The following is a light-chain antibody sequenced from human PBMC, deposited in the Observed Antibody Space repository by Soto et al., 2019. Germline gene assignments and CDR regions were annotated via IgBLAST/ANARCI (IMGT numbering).Light chain of an antibody. Sequence: EIVMTQSPATLSVSPGERATLSCRASQSVSSNLAWYQQKPGQAPRLLIYGASTRATGIPARFSGSGSGTEFTLTISSLQSEDFAVYYCQQYETFGQGTKVDI. CDR2: GAS. CDR3: QQYET. V-gene: IGKV3-15*01. J-gene: IGKJ1*01. CDR1: QSVSSN.